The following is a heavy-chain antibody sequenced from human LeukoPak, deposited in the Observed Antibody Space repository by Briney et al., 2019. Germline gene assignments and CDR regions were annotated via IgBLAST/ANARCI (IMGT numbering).Heavy chain of an antibody. Sequence: SGGSLRLSCAASGFTVSSNYMSWVRQAPGKWLEWVSVIYSGGSTYYADSVKGRFTISRDNSKNTLYLQMNSLRAEDTAVYYCAAAPGYCSSTSCYMFWYYYYYMDVWGKGTTVTVSS. CDR3: AAAPGYCSSTSCYMFWYYYYYMDV. D-gene: IGHD2-2*02. CDR2: IYSGGST. CDR1: GFTVSSNY. J-gene: IGHJ6*03. V-gene: IGHV3-53*01.